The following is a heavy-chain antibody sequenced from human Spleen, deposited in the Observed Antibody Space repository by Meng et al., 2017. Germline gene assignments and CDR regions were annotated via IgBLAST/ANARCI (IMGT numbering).Heavy chain of an antibody. V-gene: IGHV4-4*07. CDR3: ARDRGATGGLDY. CDR1: GGSISSYY. Sequence: GSLRLSCTVSGGSISSYYWSWIRQPAGKGLEWIGRMYTSGGTNYNPSLGGRVTMSVDTSKNLFSLRLIFVTAADTGVEYCARDRGATGGLDYWGRGTLATSPQ. D-gene: IGHD3-10*01. J-gene: IGHJ4*02. CDR2: MYTSGGT.